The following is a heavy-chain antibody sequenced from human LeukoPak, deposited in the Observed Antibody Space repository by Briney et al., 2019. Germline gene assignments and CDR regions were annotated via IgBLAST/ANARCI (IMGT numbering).Heavy chain of an antibody. CDR2: IYYSGST. J-gene: IGHJ4*02. V-gene: IGHV4-59*08. CDR3: ARHGYGDYYFDY. Sequence: SETLSLTCTVSGGSISSYYWSWIRQPPGKGLEWIGYIYYSGSTNYNPSLKSRVTISVDTSKNQFSLKLNSVTAADTAVYYCARHGYGDYYFDYWGQGTLVTVSS. CDR1: GGSISSYY. D-gene: IGHD4-17*01.